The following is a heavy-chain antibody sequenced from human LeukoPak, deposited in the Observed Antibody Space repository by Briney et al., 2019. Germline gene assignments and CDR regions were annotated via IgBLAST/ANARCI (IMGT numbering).Heavy chain of an antibody. Sequence: HPGGSLRLSCAASGFTFSDYYMSWIRQAPGKGLEGCSAIIGSGGSTYYADSVKGRFTISRDNSKNTLYLQMNSLRAEDTAVYYCANHLSGSYALDAFDIWGQGTMVTVSS. CDR2: IIGSGGST. J-gene: IGHJ3*02. V-gene: IGHV3-23*01. D-gene: IGHD1-26*01. CDR3: ANHLSGSYALDAFDI. CDR1: GFTFSDYY.